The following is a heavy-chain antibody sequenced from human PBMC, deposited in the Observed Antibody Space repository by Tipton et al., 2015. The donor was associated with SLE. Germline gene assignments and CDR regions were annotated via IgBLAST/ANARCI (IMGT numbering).Heavy chain of an antibody. CDR3: ARYGTYDGSRYLQH. CDR2: IYYSGST. J-gene: IGHJ1*01. V-gene: IGHV4-59*07. D-gene: IGHD1-26*01. Sequence: TLSLTCTVSGGSISSYYWSWIRQPPGKGLEWIGYIYYSGSTNCNPSLKSRVTISVDTSKNQFSLKLSSVTAADTAVYYCARYGTYDGSRYLQHWGQGTLVTVSS. CDR1: GGSISSYY.